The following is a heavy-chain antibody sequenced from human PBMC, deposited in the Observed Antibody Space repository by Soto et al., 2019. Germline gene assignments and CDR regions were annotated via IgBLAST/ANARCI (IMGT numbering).Heavy chain of an antibody. V-gene: IGHV3-23*01. D-gene: IGHD3-3*01. Sequence: GGSLRLSCAASGFTFSSYAMSWVRQAPGKGLEWVSAISGSGGSTYYADSVKGRFTISRDNSKNTLYLQMNSLRAEDTAVYYCAKAGYDFWSGYYPGKDVWGQGTTVTV. CDR2: ISGSGGST. CDR3: AKAGYDFWSGYYPGKDV. CDR1: GFTFSSYA. J-gene: IGHJ6*02.